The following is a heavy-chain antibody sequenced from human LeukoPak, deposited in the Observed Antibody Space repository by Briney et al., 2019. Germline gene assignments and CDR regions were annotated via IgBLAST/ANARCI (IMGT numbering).Heavy chain of an antibody. V-gene: IGHV3-53*01. D-gene: IGHD3-22*01. Sequence: GGSLRLSCAASGFTVSSNYMSWVRQAPGKGLEWVSVIYSGGSTYYADSVKGRFTISRDNSKNTLYLQMNSLRAEDTAVYYCARKYYYDSSGYSDAFGIWGQGTMVTVSS. J-gene: IGHJ3*02. CDR2: IYSGGST. CDR3: ARKYYYDSSGYSDAFGI. CDR1: GFTVSSNY.